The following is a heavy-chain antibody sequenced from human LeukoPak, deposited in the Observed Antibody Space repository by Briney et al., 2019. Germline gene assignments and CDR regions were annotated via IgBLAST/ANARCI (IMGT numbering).Heavy chain of an antibody. CDR2: ISYDGSNK. D-gene: IGHD2-2*01. CDR1: GFTFSRYA. CDR3: ARDGDIVVVPAAYGGDAFDI. J-gene: IGHJ3*02. V-gene: IGHV3-30-3*01. Sequence: GGSLRLSCAASGFTFSRYALHWVRQAPGKGLEWVAAISYDGSNKYYADSVKGRFTISRDNSKNTLYLQMNSLRAEDTAVYYCARDGDIVVVPAAYGGDAFDIWGQGTMVTVSS.